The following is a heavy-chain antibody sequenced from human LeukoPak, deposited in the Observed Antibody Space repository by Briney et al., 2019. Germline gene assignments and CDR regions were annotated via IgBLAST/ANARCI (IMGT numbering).Heavy chain of an antibody. J-gene: IGHJ3*02. V-gene: IGHV4-39*01. D-gene: IGHD3-22*01. CDR1: GGSISSSSYY. Sequence: SETLSLTCTVSGGSISSSSYYWGWIRQPPGKGLEWIGSIYYSGSTYYNPSLKSRVTISVDTSKNQFSLKLSPVTAADTAVYYCASNYYDGSGGGAFDIWGQGTMVTVSS. CDR3: ASNYYDGSGGGAFDI. CDR2: IYYSGST.